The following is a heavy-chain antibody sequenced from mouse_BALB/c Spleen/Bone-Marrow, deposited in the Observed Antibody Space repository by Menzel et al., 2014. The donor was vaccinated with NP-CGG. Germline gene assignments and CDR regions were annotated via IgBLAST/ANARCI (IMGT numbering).Heavy chain of an antibody. CDR1: GFDFSRYW. D-gene: IGHD4-1*01. V-gene: IGHV4-2*02. J-gene: IGHJ4*01. CDR3: ARQTGTGAMDY. CDR2: INPGSSTI. Sequence: EVKLVESGGGLVQPGGSLNLSCAASGFDFSRYWMSWARQAPGKGQEWIGEINPGSSTINYTPSLKDKFIISRDNAKNTLYLQMSKVRSEDTALYYCARQTGTGAMDYWVKEPQSPSPQ.